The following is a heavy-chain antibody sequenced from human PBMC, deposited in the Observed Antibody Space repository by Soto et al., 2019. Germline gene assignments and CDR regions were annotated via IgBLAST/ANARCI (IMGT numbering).Heavy chain of an antibody. CDR1: GFTFSSYG. CDR2: ISSDGSNK. CDR3: ARDHSIGNCISTSGYCDY. Sequence: QVQLVESGGGVVQPGRSLRLSCAASGFTFSSYGMHWVRQAPGKGLEWVATISSDGSNKYYADSVKGRFTISRDNSKNTRYLKMNSLRAEDTTVYYCARDHSIGNCISTSGYCDYWGQGTLVTVSS. D-gene: IGHD2-2*01. J-gene: IGHJ4*02. V-gene: IGHV3-30*03.